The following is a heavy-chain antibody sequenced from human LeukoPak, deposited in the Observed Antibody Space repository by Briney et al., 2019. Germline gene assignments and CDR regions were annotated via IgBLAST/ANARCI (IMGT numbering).Heavy chain of an antibody. CDR3: SRQVASVHDY. J-gene: IGHJ4*02. CDR1: GFIFSDSL. CDR2: VRSKADNYAA. D-gene: IGHD2-15*01. V-gene: IGHV3-73*01. Sequence: GGSLRLSCAASGFIFSDSLMHWVRQASGKGLGWVGHVRSKADNYAAAYAASVKGRFTISRDDSKNTAYLQMNSLGTEDTAVYYCSRQVASVHDYWGQGILVTVSS.